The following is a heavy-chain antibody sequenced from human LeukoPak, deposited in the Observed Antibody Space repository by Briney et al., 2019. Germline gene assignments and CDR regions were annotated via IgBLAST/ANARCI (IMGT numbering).Heavy chain of an antibody. CDR2: INPNTGDT. CDR3: ARDPEMATIQFDY. Sequence: GSVKVSCKASGYRFTGYYMHWVRQAPGQGLEWMGWINPNTGDTSCAQKFQGRVTMTRDTSISTAYMELSRLRSDDTAVYYCARDPEMATIQFDYWGQGTLVTVSS. V-gene: IGHV1-2*02. CDR1: GYRFTGYY. D-gene: IGHD5-24*01. J-gene: IGHJ4*02.